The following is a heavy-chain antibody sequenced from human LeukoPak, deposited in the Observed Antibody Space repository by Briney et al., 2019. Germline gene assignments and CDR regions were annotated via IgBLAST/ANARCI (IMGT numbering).Heavy chain of an antibody. CDR2: IESKTDGGTA. Sequence: GGSLRLSCAASGFTFSSYWMSWVRQAPGKGLEWVGRIESKTDGGTADYAAPVKGRFTISRDDSKNTLYLQMNSLKTEDTAVYYCNSFDSSGARGGAGFDYWGQGTLVTVSS. D-gene: IGHD3-22*01. CDR3: NSFDSSGARGGAGFDY. J-gene: IGHJ4*02. V-gene: IGHV3-15*04. CDR1: GFTFSSYW.